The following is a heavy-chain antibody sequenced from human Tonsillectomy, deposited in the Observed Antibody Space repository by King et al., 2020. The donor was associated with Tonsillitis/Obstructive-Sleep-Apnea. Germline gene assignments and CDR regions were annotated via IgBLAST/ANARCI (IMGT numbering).Heavy chain of an antibody. CDR1: GFTFSNYG. Sequence: VQLVESGGGVVQPGRSLRLSCAASGFTFSNYGMQWVRQAPGKGLEWVALIWYDESNKYYADSVKGRFTISRDNSKNTLYLQMNSLRAEDTAVYYCARGGNNWKYRSCMDVWGKGTTVTVSS. CDR2: IWYDESNK. J-gene: IGHJ6*03. V-gene: IGHV3-33*01. D-gene: IGHD1-7*01. CDR3: ARGGNNWKYRSCMDV.